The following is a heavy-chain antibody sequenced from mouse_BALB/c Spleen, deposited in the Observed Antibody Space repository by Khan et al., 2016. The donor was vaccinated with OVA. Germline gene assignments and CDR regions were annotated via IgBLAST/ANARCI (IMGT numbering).Heavy chain of an antibody. J-gene: IGHJ2*01. Sequence: VQLKESGPELVKPGASVKISCKASGYSFTGYFMNWVMQSHGKSLEWIGRINPHIGETLYNQKFKGKATLTVDESSRTAHMELRSLASEDSAVYYCARKNGSDLDYWGQGTTLTVSS. CDR2: INPHIGET. CDR1: GYSFTGYF. CDR3: ARKNGSDLDY. D-gene: IGHD1-1*01. V-gene: IGHV1-20*02.